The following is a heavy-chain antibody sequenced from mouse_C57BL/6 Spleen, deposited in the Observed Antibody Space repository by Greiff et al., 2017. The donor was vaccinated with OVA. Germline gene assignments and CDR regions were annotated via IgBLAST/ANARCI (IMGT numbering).Heavy chain of an antibody. V-gene: IGHV1-18*01. Sequence: EVQRVESGPELVKPGASVKIPCKASGYTFTDYNMDWVKQSHGKSLEWIGDINPNNGSTIYNQKFKGKATLTVDKSSSTAYMELRSLTSEDTAVYYCARRDYDGFAYWGQGTLVTVSA. CDR3: ARRDYDGFAY. J-gene: IGHJ3*01. D-gene: IGHD2-4*01. CDR2: INPNNGST. CDR1: GYTFTDYN.